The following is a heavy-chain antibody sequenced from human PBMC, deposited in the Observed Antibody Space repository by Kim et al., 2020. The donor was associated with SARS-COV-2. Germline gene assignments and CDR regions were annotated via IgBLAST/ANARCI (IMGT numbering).Heavy chain of an antibody. V-gene: IGHV3-23*01. D-gene: IGHD2-2*02. CDR3: AKDPYCSSTSCYTVDY. J-gene: IGHJ4*02. Sequence: GKSRFTIPRDNSKNTLYLQMNSLRAEDTAVYYCAKDPYCSSTSCYTVDYWGQGTLVTVSS.